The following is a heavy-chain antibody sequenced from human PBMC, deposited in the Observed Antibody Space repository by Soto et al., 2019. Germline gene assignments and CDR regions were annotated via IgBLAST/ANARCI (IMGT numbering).Heavy chain of an antibody. CDR2: IYWDDDK. J-gene: IGHJ4*02. CDR1: GFSLSTSGVG. D-gene: IGHD2-15*01. CDR3: ARADCSGGSCYDFDY. V-gene: IGHV2-5*02. Sequence: SGPTLVQPTQTLTLTCTFSGFSLSTSGVGVGWIRQPPGKALEWLALIYWDDDKRYSPSLKSRLTITKDTSKNQVVLTMTHMDPVDTATYYCARADCSGGSCYDFDYWGQGTLVTVSS.